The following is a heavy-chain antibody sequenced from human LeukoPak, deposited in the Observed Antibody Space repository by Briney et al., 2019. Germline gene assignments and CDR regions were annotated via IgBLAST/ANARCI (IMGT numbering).Heavy chain of an antibody. V-gene: IGHV4-59*01. D-gene: IGHD5-18*01. CDR2: IYYSGST. CDR1: GGSISSYY. J-gene: IGHJ4*02. CDR3: ARGHNYGRLWDY. Sequence: SETLSLTCTVSGGSISSYYWSWIRQPPGKGLEWIGYIYYSGSTNYNPSLKSRVTISVDTSNNKFSLKLSSVTAADTAVYYCARGHNYGRLWDYWGQGTLVTVSS.